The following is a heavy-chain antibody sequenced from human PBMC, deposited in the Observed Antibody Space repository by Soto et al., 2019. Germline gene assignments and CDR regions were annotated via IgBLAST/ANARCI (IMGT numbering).Heavy chain of an antibody. V-gene: IGHV1-24*01. Sequence: ASVKVSCKVSGYTLTELSMHWVRQAPGKGLEWMGGFDPEDGETIYAQKFQGRVTMTEDTSTDTAYMELSSLRSEDTAVYYCATTPLLTIFGVVIPFDYWGQGTLVTSPQ. CDR3: ATTPLLTIFGVVIPFDY. D-gene: IGHD3-3*01. CDR2: FDPEDGET. CDR1: GYTLTELS. J-gene: IGHJ4*02.